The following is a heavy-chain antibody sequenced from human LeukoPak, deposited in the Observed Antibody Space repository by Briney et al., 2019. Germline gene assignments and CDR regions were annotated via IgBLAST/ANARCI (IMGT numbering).Heavy chain of an antibody. CDR1: GFTFSSYA. V-gene: IGHV3-23*01. CDR3: AKNTLRTVTPSYFDY. Sequence: GGSLRLSCAASGFTFSSYAMSWVRQDPGKGLEWVSAISGSGGSTYYADSVKGRFTISRDNSKNTLYLQMNSLRAEDTAVYYCAKNTLRTVTPSYFDYWGQGTLLTVSS. J-gene: IGHJ4*02. CDR2: ISGSGGST. D-gene: IGHD4-11*01.